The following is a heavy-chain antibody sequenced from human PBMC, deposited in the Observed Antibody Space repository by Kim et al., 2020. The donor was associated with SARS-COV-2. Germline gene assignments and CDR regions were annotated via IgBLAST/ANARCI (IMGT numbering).Heavy chain of an antibody. CDR2: INTNTGNP. CDR3: ARANPYCGSDCFSP. D-gene: IGHD2-21*01. CDR1: GYPFTSFA. V-gene: IGHV7-4-1*02. Sequence: ASVKDSCKASGYPFTSFAMNWVRQAPGKGLEWMGWINTNTGNPWYAPDFTGRFVFSLDSSVNTAYLEITSLRAEDTAVYYCARANPYCGSDCFSPWGQGTLVTVSS. J-gene: IGHJ5*02.